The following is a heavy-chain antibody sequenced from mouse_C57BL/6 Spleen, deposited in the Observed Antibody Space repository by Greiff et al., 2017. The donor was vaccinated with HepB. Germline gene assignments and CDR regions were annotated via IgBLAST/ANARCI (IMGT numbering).Heavy chain of an antibody. J-gene: IGHJ4*01. CDR3: ARDPDYYGSRYYAMDY. V-gene: IGHV5-4*01. D-gene: IGHD1-1*01. Sequence: DVQLVESGGGLVKPGGSLKLSCAASGFTFSSYAMSWVRQTPEKRLEWVATISDGGSYTYYPDNVKGRFTISRENAKNNLYLQMSHLKSEDTAMYYCARDPDYYGSRYYAMDYWGQGTSVTVSS. CDR1: GFTFSSYA. CDR2: ISDGGSYT.